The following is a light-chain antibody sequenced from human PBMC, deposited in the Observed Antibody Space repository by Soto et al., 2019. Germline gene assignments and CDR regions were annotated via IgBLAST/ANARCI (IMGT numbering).Light chain of an antibody. CDR3: QQYIRRPLS. V-gene: IGKV3-15*01. CDR2: DAS. Sequence: EILMTQSPATLSLSPGEGVTLSCRAAQDVTNSVAWYQQKSGQAPRLLIYDASARASGVSARFSGSGSGTDFPLTISGLQAEDFAVYFCQQYIRRPLSFGQGTRLEIK. CDR1: QDVTNS. J-gene: IGKJ5*01.